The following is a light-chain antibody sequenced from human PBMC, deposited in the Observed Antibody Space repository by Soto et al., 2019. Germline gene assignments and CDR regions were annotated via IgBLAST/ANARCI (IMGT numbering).Light chain of an antibody. CDR2: DAS. V-gene: IGKV1-5*01. CDR3: QQYNSHSKT. CDR1: QSISTW. J-gene: IGKJ1*01. Sequence: PSTLSSSVGDSVTITCRASQSISTWFAWYQQKPGKAPNLLIYDASSLASGVPSRFSGSGSGTEFTLTISSLQPDDFATFYCQQYNSHSKTFGQGTKVDI.